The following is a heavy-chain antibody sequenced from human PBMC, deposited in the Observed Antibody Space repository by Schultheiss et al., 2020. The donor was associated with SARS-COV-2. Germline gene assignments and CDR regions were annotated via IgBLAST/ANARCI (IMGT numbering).Heavy chain of an antibody. CDR3: ARDRLGEVSPDY. Sequence: GGSLRLSCVASGFTFSSYEMNWVRQAPGKGLEWVSYISSSGSTIYYADSVKGRFTISRDNAKNALYLQMNSLRAEDTAVYFCARDRLGEVSPDYWGQGALVTVSS. V-gene: IGHV3-48*03. CDR1: GFTFSSYE. J-gene: IGHJ4*02. CDR2: ISSSGSTI. D-gene: IGHD3-16*02.